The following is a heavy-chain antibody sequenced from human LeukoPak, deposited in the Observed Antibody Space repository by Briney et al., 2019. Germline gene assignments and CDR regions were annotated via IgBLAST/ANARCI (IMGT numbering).Heavy chain of an antibody. CDR1: GGSISSYY. CDR3: ARGVRDFWSGYHYYFDY. V-gene: IGHV4-59*08. Sequence: SETLSLTCTVSGGSISSYYWSWIRQPPRKGLEWIGYIYYSGSTNYNPSLKSRVTISVDTSKNQFSLKLSSVTAADTAVYYCARGVRDFWSGYHYYFDYWGQGTLVTVSS. CDR2: IYYSGST. D-gene: IGHD3-3*01. J-gene: IGHJ4*02.